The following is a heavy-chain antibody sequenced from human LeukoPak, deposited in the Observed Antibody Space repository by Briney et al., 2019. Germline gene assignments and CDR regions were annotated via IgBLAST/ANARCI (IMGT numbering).Heavy chain of an antibody. Sequence: GGSLRLSCAASGFTFGSYAMSWVRQAPGKGLEWVSAISGSGGSTYYADSVKGRFTISRDNSKNTLYLQMNSLRAEDTAVYYCAKDLHPSIAVAGNSDYWGQGTLVTVSS. CDR1: GFTFGSYA. J-gene: IGHJ4*02. V-gene: IGHV3-23*01. D-gene: IGHD6-19*01. CDR3: AKDLHPSIAVAGNSDY. CDR2: ISGSGGST.